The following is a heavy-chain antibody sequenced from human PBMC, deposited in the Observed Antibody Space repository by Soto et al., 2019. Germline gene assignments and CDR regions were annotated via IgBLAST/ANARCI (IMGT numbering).Heavy chain of an antibody. V-gene: IGHV1-69*13. CDR3: ALNIAAAVYYYYYGMDV. CDR2: ITPIFGTA. CDR1: GGTFSSYA. Sequence: SVKVSCKASGGTFSSYAISWVRQAPGQGLEWMGGITPIFGTANYAQKFQGRVTITADESTSTAYMELSSLRSEDTAVYYCALNIAAAVYYYYYGMDVWGQGTTVTVSS. D-gene: IGHD6-13*01. J-gene: IGHJ6*02.